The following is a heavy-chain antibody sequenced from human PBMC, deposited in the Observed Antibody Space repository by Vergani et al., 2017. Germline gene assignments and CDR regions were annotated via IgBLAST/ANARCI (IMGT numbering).Heavy chain of an antibody. CDR3: AKTRVPGWNWFDS. J-gene: IGHJ5*01. V-gene: IGHV4-61*02. D-gene: IGHD4/OR15-4a*01. CDR2: IHTSGST. Sequence: QVQLQESGPGLVKPSQTLSLTCTVSGGSFNSGSYYWSWLRQPAGKRLEWIGRIHTSGSTSYNPSLKSRVTISADTSKNQFSLRLNSVTAADTALYYCAKTRVPGWNWFDSWGQGTLVIVSS. CDR1: GGSFNSGSYY.